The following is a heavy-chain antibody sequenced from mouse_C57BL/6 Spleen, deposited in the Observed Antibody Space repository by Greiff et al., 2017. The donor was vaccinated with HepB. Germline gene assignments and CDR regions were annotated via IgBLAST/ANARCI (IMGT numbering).Heavy chain of an antibody. CDR1: GFTFSSYA. CDR3: TREGPITTVVFDY. V-gene: IGHV5-9-1*02. CDR2: ISSGGDYI. D-gene: IGHD1-1*01. J-gene: IGHJ2*01. Sequence: EVHLVESGEGLVKPGGSLKLSCAASGFTFSSYAMSWVRQTPEKRLEWVAYISSGGDYIYYADTVKGRFTISRDNARNTLYLQMSSLKSEDTAMYYCTREGPITTVVFDYWGQGTTLTVSS.